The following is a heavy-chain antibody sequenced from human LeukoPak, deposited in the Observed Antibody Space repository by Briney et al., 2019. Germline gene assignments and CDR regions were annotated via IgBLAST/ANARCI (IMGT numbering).Heavy chain of an antibody. Sequence: ASVKVSCKSSGYTFTSYGFTWVRQPPGQGLEWMGWISAYNGNTNYVQKLQGRVTMSTDTSTSTVYMELRSLRSDDTAVYYCARGGLTESVDYCGQGTPVTVSS. V-gene: IGHV1-18*01. CDR3: ARGGLTESVDY. CDR1: GYTFTSYG. J-gene: IGHJ4*02. CDR2: ISAYNGNT. D-gene: IGHD3-10*01.